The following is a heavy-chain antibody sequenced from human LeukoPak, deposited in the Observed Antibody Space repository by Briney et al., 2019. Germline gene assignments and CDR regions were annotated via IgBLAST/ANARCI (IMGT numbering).Heavy chain of an antibody. CDR3: AKRPAAVRGVIPYLDY. CDR1: GFMFSSFS. Sequence: PGGSLRLSCAASGFMFSSFSMSWVRHVPGKGLEWVSTNADSVKGRFTISRDNSKNTLFLQMNSLRAEDTAIYYCAKRPAAVRGVIPYLDYRGQGTLVTVSS. V-gene: IGHV3-23*01. D-gene: IGHD3-10*02. J-gene: IGHJ4*02.